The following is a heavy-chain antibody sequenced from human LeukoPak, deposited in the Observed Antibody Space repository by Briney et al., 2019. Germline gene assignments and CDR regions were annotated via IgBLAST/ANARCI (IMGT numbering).Heavy chain of an antibody. CDR2: ISWNSGSI. CDR1: GFTFDDYA. J-gene: IGHJ5*02. CDR3: AKDSRYYDILTGYPA. Sequence: GRSLRLSCAASGFTFDDYAVHWVRQAPGKGLEWVSGISWNSGSIGYADSVKGRFTISRDNAKNSLYLQMDSLRAEDTALYYCAKDSRYYDILTGYPAWGQGTLVTVSS. D-gene: IGHD3-9*01. V-gene: IGHV3-9*01.